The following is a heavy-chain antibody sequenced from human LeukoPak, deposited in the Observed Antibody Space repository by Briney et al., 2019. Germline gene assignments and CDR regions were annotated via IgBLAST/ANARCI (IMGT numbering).Heavy chain of an antibody. CDR2: ISSNGGST. CDR1: GFTFSDYV. Sequence: GGSLRLSCAASGFTFSDYVMHWVRQAPGKGLEYVSAISSNGGSTYYANSLKGRFTISRDNSKNTLYLQMGSLRAEDMAVYYCARGGYSSSWYFHYWGQGTLVTVSS. J-gene: IGHJ4*02. CDR3: ARGGYSSSWYFHY. D-gene: IGHD6-13*01. V-gene: IGHV3-64*01.